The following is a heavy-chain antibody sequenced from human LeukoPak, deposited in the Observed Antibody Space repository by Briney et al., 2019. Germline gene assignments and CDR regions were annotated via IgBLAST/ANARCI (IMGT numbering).Heavy chain of an antibody. D-gene: IGHD5-18*01. V-gene: IGHV3-11*04. Sequence: PGGSLRLSCAASGFTFSDYYMSWIRQAPGKGLEWVSYISSSGSTIYYADSVKGRFTISRDNAKNSLYLQMNSLRAEGTAVYYCARGNLQLWSQIDYWGQGTLVTVSS. CDR1: GFTFSDYY. J-gene: IGHJ4*02. CDR2: ISSSGSTI. CDR3: ARGNLQLWSQIDY.